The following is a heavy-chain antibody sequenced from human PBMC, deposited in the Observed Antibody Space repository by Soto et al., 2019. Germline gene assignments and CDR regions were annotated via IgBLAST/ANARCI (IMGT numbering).Heavy chain of an antibody. D-gene: IGHD4-4*01. CDR1: GGSISSYY. V-gene: IGHV4-59*01. CDR2: IYYSGST. CDR3: ARNGGGAFYSNLDP. J-gene: IGHJ5*02. Sequence: SETLSLTCTVSGGSISSYYWSWIRQPPGKGLEWIGYIYYSGSTNYNPSLKSRVTISVDTSKNQFSLKLSSVTAADTAVYYCARNGGGAFYSNLDPWGQGTLVTVSS.